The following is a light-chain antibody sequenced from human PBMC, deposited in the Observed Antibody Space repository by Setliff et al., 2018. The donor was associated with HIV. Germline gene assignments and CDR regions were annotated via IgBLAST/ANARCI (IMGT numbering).Light chain of an antibody. J-gene: IGLJ2*01. CDR1: SSNIGAGYD. CDR3: QSYDSSLSASV. CDR2: SDT. V-gene: IGLV1-40*01. Sequence: QSVLTQPPSVSGAPGQRVTISCTGSSSNIGAGYDVHWYQQLPGAAPKLLIYSDTDRPSGVPDRFSGSKSGTSASLAITGLQAEDGADYYCQSYDSSLSASVFGGGTKGTVL.